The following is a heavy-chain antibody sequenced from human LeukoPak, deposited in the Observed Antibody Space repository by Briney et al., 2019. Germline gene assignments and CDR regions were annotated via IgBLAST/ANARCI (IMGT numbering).Heavy chain of an antibody. J-gene: IGHJ4*02. D-gene: IGHD6-19*01. CDR3: AREEIAVAGPHFDY. CDR1: GGSISSYY. CDR2: IYYSGST. Sequence: SGTLSLTCTVSGGSISSYYWSWIRQPPGKGLEWIGYIYYSGSTNYNPSLKSRVTISVDTSKNQFSLKLSSVTAADTAVYYCAREEIAVAGPHFDYWGQGTLVTVSS. V-gene: IGHV4-59*01.